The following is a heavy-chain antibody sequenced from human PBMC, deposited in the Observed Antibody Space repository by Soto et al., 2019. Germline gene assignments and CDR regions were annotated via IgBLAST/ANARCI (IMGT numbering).Heavy chain of an antibody. CDR1: GFTARANY. J-gene: IGHJ4*02. Sequence: EVQLVESGGGLIQPGGSLRLSCAVSGFTARANYMSWVRQAPGKGLEWVSVIYSGDTTYYADSVKGRFIISRDISKNILYLQMNILRAEDTAVYYCHGYGYWGQGTLVTVSS. D-gene: IGHD5-18*01. CDR3: HGYGY. V-gene: IGHV3-53*01. CDR2: IYSGDTT.